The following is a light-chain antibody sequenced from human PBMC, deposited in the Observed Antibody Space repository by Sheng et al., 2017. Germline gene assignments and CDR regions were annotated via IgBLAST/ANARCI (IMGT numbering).Light chain of an antibody. Sequence: QAVLTQPASLSASPGASASLTCTLRSGINVGTYRIYWYQQKPGSPPQYLLRYKSDSDKQHGSGVPSRFSGSKDASANAGILLISGLQSEDEADYYCMIWHSSASVFGTGTKVTVL. J-gene: IGLJ1*01. V-gene: IGLV5-45*01. CDR2: YKSDSDK. CDR3: MIWHSSASV. CDR1: SGINVGTYR.